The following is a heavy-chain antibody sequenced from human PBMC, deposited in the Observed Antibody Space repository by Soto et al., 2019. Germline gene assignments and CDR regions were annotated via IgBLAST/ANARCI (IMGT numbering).Heavy chain of an antibody. V-gene: IGHV1-69*01. J-gene: IGHJ6*02. CDR1: GGTFSSYA. D-gene: IGHD2-2*01. Sequence: QVQLVQSGAEVKKPGSSVKVSCKASGGTFSSYAISWVRQAPGQGLEWMGGIIPIFGTANYAQKFQGRVTITADESTSTAYMELSSLRSEDTAVYYCARDLEVVPAAIFSGGMDVWGQGTTVTVSS. CDR2: IIPIFGTA. CDR3: ARDLEVVPAAIFSGGMDV.